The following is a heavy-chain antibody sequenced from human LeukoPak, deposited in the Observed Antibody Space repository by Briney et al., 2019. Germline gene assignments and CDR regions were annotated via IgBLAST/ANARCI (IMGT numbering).Heavy chain of an antibody. Sequence: ASVKVSCKASGYTFSSYDINWVRRAAGQGLEWMGWMNPITGSTAYAQKFRGRVTMTRDTSITTAFMELSSLRSDDTAIYYCARVKRFPTVWFGPWGQGTLVSVSS. CDR3: ARVKRFPTVWFGP. D-gene: IGHD3-10*01. J-gene: IGHJ5*02. V-gene: IGHV1-8*01. CDR2: MNPITGST. CDR1: GYTFSSYD.